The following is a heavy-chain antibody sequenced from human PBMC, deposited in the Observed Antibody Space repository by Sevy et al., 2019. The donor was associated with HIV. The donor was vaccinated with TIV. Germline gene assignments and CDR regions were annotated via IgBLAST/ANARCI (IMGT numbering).Heavy chain of an antibody. CDR2: IIPISGRT. CDR3: AGFFHRSGDFTYWYFDV. Sequence: ASVKVSCKAYAGSFSSYSINWVRQAPGQGLEWMGGIIPISGRTTYAENFEGRVAITADGSSRTASLELTNLRSDDTAVYYCAGFFHRSGDFTYWYFDVRGRGTPVTVSS. CDR1: AGSFSSYS. J-gene: IGHJ2*01. V-gene: IGHV1-69*13. D-gene: IGHD3-3*01.